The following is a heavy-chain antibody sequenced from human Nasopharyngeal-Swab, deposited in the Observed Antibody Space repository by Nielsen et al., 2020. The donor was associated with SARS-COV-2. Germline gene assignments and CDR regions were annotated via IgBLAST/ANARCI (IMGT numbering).Heavy chain of an antibody. J-gene: IGHJ5*02. CDR2: ISSSSTI. Sequence: VRQAPGKGLEWVSYISSSSTIYYADSVKGRFTISRDNAKNSLYLQMNSLRAEDTAVYYCARVLGSTSYYNWFDPWGQGTLVTVSS. V-gene: IGHV3-69-1*02. CDR3: ARVLGSTSYYNWFDP. D-gene: IGHD2-2*01.